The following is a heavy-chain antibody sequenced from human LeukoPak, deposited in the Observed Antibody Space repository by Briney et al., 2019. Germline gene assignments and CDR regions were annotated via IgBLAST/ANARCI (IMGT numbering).Heavy chain of an antibody. V-gene: IGHV4-59*01. D-gene: IGHD5-18*01. CDR3: ARGYTPDTFDI. Sequence: SETLSLTCTVSGGSISTYYWSWIRQPPGKGLEWIAHVYYSGNTNYSPSLKSRVTISVDTSKNHFSLGLSSVTAAGTAVYYCARGYTPDTFDIWGQGTMVSVSS. CDR1: GGSISTYY. J-gene: IGHJ3*02. CDR2: VYYSGNT.